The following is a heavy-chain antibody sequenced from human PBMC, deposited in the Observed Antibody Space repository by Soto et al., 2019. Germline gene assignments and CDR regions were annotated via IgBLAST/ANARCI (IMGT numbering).Heavy chain of an antibody. Sequence: GGSLRLSCAGSGFTFSSVAMTWVRQAPGKGLEWVSAVSGSGSNTYYIDSVKGRFTISRDKSKTKLFLQMNNLRAEDTAVYYCAKGGITLIRGSFDYWGQGALVTVSS. D-gene: IGHD3-10*01. J-gene: IGHJ4*02. CDR1: GFTFSSVA. CDR3: AKGGITLIRGSFDY. CDR2: VSGSGSNT. V-gene: IGHV3-23*01.